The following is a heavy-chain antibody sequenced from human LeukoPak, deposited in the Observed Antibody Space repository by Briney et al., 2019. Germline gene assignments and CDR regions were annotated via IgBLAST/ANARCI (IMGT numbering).Heavy chain of an antibody. CDR2: IKGDGNQK. Sequence: PGGSLRLSCAASGFTFSNSWMNWVRQAPGKGLEWLANIKGDGNQKNYMDSVKGRFVISRDNAKNLLCLQMNSLKAEDTAVYYCAKENYYDSSGYIDYWGQGTLVTVSS. CDR1: GFTFSNSW. J-gene: IGHJ4*02. V-gene: IGHV3-7*04. CDR3: AKENYYDSSGYIDY. D-gene: IGHD3-22*01.